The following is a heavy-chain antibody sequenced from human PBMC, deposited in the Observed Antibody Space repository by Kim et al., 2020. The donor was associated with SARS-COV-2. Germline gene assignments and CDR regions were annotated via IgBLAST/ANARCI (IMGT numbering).Heavy chain of an antibody. J-gene: IGHJ4*02. Sequence: SETLSLTCPVAGGSLSTFNWTWVRKTAGGTHGCIGPISPIGPNTDNPSPSSRFAIALEPSNSQSSLELRSFTAEDTAVYFCARDSSPYRWYLWGQGTLVTVSS. CDR3: ARDSSPYRWYL. V-gene: IGHV4-4*07. CDR1: GGSLSTFN. CDR2: ISPIGPN. D-gene: IGHD6-13*01.